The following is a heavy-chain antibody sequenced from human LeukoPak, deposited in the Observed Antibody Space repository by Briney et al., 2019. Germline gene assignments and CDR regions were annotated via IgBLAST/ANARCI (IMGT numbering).Heavy chain of an antibody. CDR1: GFTFSSYW. CDR2: INTDGSST. D-gene: IGHD3-3*01. Sequence: PGGSLRLSCAASGFTFSSYWMHWVRQAPGKGLVWVSRINTDGSSTSYADSVKGRFTISRDNAKNTLYLQMNSLRAEDTAVYYCARVGLGARITIFGVVIMPGIDYWGQGTLVTVSS. J-gene: IGHJ4*02. CDR3: ARVGLGARITIFGVVIMPGIDY. V-gene: IGHV3-74*01.